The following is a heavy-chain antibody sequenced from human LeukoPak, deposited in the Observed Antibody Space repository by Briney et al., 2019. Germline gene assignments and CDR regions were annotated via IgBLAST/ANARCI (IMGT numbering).Heavy chain of an antibody. CDR2: IIPIFGTA. V-gene: IGHV1-69*13. CDR1: GGTFSSYA. CDR3: ARDSIGDDTEPSVAY. J-gene: IGHJ4*02. D-gene: IGHD5-12*01. Sequence: ASVKVSCKASGGTFSSYAISWVRQAPGQGLEWMGGIIPIFGTANYAQKFQGRDTITADESTSTAYMELSSLRSEDTAVYYCARDSIGDDTEPSVAYWGQGTLVTVSS.